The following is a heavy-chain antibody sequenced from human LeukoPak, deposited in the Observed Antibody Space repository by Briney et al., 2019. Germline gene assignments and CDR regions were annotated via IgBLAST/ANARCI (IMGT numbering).Heavy chain of an antibody. CDR3: AKTPEMATIGWFDP. V-gene: IGHV1-69*13. D-gene: IGHD5-24*01. CDR1: GGTFSSYA. CDR2: IIPIFGTA. J-gene: IGHJ5*02. Sequence: SVKVSCKASGGTFSSYAISWVRQAPGQGLEWMGGIIPIFGTANYAQKFQGRVTITADESTSTAYMELSSLRSEDTAMYYCAKTPEMATIGWFDPWGQGTLVTVSS.